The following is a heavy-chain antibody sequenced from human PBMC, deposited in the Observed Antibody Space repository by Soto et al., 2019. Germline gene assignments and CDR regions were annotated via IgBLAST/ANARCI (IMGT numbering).Heavy chain of an antibody. V-gene: IGHV3-73*01. Sequence: GGSLRLSCVGSGFTFSAAAIHWVRQAPGQGLEWVGRIRSKTNNYVTAFSASVEGRFTLSRDDSRNTTYLDMQSLRVEDTAVYFCTASPYCGQGTLVTVSS. CDR1: GFTFSAAA. J-gene: IGHJ4*02. CDR2: IRSKTNNYVT. CDR3: TASPY.